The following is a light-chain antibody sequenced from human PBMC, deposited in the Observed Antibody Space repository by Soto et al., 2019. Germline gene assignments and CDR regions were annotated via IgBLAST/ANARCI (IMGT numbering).Light chain of an antibody. CDR2: AAS. J-gene: IGKJ2*01. CDR1: QNVNSN. V-gene: IGKV3-15*01. Sequence: EVVMTQSPATLSVSPGERATLSCRASQNVNSNLAWYQQKPGQAPRLLISAASTMASGVPSRFSGSGSGTEFTLTISGLQDADFAVYYCQQYNNWPRTFGQGTNLEI. CDR3: QQYNNWPRT.